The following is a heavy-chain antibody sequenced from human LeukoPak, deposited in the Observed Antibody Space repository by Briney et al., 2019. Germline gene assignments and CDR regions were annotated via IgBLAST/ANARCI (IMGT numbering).Heavy chain of an antibody. D-gene: IGHD5-12*01. J-gene: IGHJ4*02. CDR1: GYTFTSYY. V-gene: IGHV1-46*01. Sequence: ASVKVSCKASGYTFTSYYMHWVRQAPGQGLEWMGIINPSGGSTSYAQKFQGRVTMTRDMSTSTVYMELSSLRAEDTAGYYCAREDASGYDSLDYWGQGTLVTVSS. CDR3: AREDASGYDSLDY. CDR2: INPSGGST.